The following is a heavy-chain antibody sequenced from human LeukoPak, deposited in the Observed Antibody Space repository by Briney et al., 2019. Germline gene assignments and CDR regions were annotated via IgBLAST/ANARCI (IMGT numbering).Heavy chain of an antibody. CDR1: GFTFSSYE. D-gene: IGHD5-18*01. CDR3: ARIGEVDTAYVGY. Sequence: GGSLRLSCAASGFTFSSYEMNWVRQAPGKGLEWVSYISSSGSTIYYADSVKGRFTISRDNAKNSLYLQMNSLRAEDTAVYYSARIGEVDTAYVGYWGQGTLVTVSS. J-gene: IGHJ4*02. CDR2: ISSSGSTI. V-gene: IGHV3-48*03.